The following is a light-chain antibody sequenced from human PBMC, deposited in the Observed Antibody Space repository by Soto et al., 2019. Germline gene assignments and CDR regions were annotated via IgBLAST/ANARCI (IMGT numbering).Light chain of an antibody. CDR2: GAS. CDR1: ENVRSSY. V-gene: IGKV3-20*01. CDR3: QKYGSSPWT. Sequence: EIVLTQSPGTLSLSPGARATFSCRASENVRSSYLAWYKQRPGQAPSLLIYGASNRARDIPDRFSGSGSRTDFSLTNSRLEPEDFAVYYCQKYGSSPWTFGQGTKVEIK. J-gene: IGKJ1*01.